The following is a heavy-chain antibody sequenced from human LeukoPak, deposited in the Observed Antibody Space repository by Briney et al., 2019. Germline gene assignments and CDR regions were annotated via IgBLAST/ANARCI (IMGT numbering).Heavy chain of an antibody. CDR2: IRYDGSNK. Sequence: GGSLRLSCAASGFTFSSYGMHWVRQPPGKGLEWVAFIRYDGSNKYYADSVKGRFTISRDNSKNTLYLQMNSLRAEDTAVYCCAKGGIAAAPGYFDYWGQGTLVTVFS. V-gene: IGHV3-30*02. CDR3: AKGGIAAAPGYFDY. CDR1: GFTFSSYG. J-gene: IGHJ4*02. D-gene: IGHD6-13*01.